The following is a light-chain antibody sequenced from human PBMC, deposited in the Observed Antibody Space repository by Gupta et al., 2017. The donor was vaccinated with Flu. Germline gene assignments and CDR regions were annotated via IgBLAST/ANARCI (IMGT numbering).Light chain of an antibody. CDR2: DNT. V-gene: IGLV1-40*01. Sequence: QSVLTQPPSVSGAPGQRVTISCTGSTSNIGAGFDVHWYQQLPETAPKLHIYDNTIRPSGVPDRFSGSKSGTSASLAITGLQAGDEADYYCQSYDTTLSLVFGGGTKLTAL. J-gene: IGLJ2*01. CDR3: QSYDTTLSLV. CDR1: TSNIGAGFD.